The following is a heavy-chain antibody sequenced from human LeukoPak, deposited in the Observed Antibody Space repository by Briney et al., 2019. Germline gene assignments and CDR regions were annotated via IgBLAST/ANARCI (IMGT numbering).Heavy chain of an antibody. Sequence: PGRSLRLSCAASGFTFDDHAMHWVRQAPGKGLEWVSAISGSGGSTYYADSVKGRFTISRDNSKNTLYLQMNSLRAEDTAVYYCAKVEDTYYDILTGYWALDAFDIWGQGTMVTVSS. CDR2: ISGSGGST. CDR3: AKVEDTYYDILTGYWALDAFDI. V-gene: IGHV3-23*01. CDR1: GFTFDDHA. D-gene: IGHD3-9*01. J-gene: IGHJ3*02.